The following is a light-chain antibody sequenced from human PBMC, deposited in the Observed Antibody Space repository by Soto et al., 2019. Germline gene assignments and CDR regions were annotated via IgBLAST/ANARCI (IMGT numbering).Light chain of an antibody. CDR2: GDN. Sequence: NFMLTQPHSVSESPGKTVIISCTRSSGGIASNYVQWYQHRPGSPPTTVIYGDNQRPSGVPDRFSGSIDSSSNSASLTISGLETEDEADYFCQSYDATNQVFGGGTKVTVL. CDR1: SGGIASNY. CDR3: QSYDATNQV. V-gene: IGLV6-57*01. J-gene: IGLJ3*02.